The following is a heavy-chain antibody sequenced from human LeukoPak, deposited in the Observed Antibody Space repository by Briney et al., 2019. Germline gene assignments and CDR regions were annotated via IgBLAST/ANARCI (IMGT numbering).Heavy chain of an antibody. CDR1: GYSFTSYW. D-gene: IGHD3-9*01. CDR2: IYPGDSDT. V-gene: IGHV5-51*01. CDR3: ARQYYDILTGPNWFDS. J-gene: IGHJ5*01. Sequence: GESLKISCKGSGYSFTSYWIGWVRQMPGEGMEGVGIIYPGDSDTRYSPSFQGPVTISADKSISTAYLKWSDLKASDTAMYYCARQYYDILTGPNWFDSWGQGTLVTVSS.